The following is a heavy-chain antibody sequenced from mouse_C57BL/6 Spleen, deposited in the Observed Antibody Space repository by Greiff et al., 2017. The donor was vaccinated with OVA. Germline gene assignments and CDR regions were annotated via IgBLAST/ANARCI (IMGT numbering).Heavy chain of an antibody. J-gene: IGHJ1*03. CDR2: IWRGGST. Sequence: QVQLQQSGPGLVQPSQSLSITCTVSGFSLTSYGVHWVRQSPGKGLEWLGVIWRGGSTAYNAAFMSRLSITKDNSKSQVFFKMNSLQADDTAIYYCAKNGGYCGDPGYFDVWGTGTTVTVSS. CDR1: GFSLTSYG. CDR3: AKNGGYCGDPGYFDV. V-gene: IGHV2-5*01. D-gene: IGHD2-14*01.